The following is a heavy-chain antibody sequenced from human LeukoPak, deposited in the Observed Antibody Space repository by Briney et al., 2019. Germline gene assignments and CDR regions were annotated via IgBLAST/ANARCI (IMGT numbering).Heavy chain of an antibody. J-gene: IGHJ4*02. CDR2: ISAYNGNT. CDR3: ARDHCSGGTCLGGH. V-gene: IGHV1-18*01. Sequence: GASVKVSCKASGYTFTSYGISWVRQAPGQGLEWMGWISAYNGNTNYAQKLQGRVTITADILTSTTYMELSSLRSDDTAVYYCARDHCSGGTCLGGHWGQGTLVTVSS. D-gene: IGHD2-15*01. CDR1: GYTFTSYG.